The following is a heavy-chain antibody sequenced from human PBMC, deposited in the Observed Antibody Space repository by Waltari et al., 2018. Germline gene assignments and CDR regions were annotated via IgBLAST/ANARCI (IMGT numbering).Heavy chain of an antibody. V-gene: IGHV1-69*14. CDR3: ARDLSGGYYDSSGYSGAFDY. CDR1: GGTFSSYA. D-gene: IGHD3-22*01. CDR2: IIPIFGTA. J-gene: IGHJ4*02. Sequence: QVQLVQSGAEVKKPGSSVKVSCKASGGTFSSYAISWVRQAPGQGLEWMGGIIPIFGTANYAQKFQGRVTITADKSTSTAYMELSSLRSEDTAVYYCARDLSGGYYDSSGYSGAFDYWGQGTLVTVSS.